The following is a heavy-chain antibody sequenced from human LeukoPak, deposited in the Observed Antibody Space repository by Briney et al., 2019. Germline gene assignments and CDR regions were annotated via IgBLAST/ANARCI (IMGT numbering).Heavy chain of an antibody. CDR2: IYHSGST. J-gene: IGHJ4*02. CDR1: GGSISSSNW. CDR3: ARDHVGATVFDY. Sequence: SETLSLTCAVSGGSISSSNWWSWVRQPPGKGLEWIGEIYHSGSTNYNPSLKSRVTISVDTSKNQFSLKLSSVTAADTAVYYCARDHVGATVFDYWGQGTLVTVSS. V-gene: IGHV4-4*02. D-gene: IGHD1-26*01.